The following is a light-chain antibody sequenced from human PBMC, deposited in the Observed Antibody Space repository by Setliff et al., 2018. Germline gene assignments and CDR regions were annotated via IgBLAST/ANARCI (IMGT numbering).Light chain of an antibody. Sequence: QSVLPQPASVSGSPGQSITISCSGTSSDVGSYDLVSWYQQHPGKAPKLIIYGVSDRPSGVSSRFSGSKSGNTAYLTISGLQTEDEAEYYCNAYASDTTYVFGSGTKVTVL. V-gene: IGLV2-14*03. CDR1: SSDVGSYDL. CDR3: NAYASDTTYV. CDR2: GVS. J-gene: IGLJ1*01.